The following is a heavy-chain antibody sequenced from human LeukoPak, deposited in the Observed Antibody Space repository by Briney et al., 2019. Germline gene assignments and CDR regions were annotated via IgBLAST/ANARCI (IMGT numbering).Heavy chain of an antibody. D-gene: IGHD2-2*01. V-gene: IGHV4-39*01. CDR3: ARRRTRLFDY. J-gene: IGHJ4*02. Sequence: PSETLSLTCTVSGGSITSPSNYWGWIRQPPGKGLEWIGSIYFDGNTYYNPSLKSRVTVSVDTSKRQFSLKLTSVTAADTGVYYCARRRTRLFDYWGQGTLVTVSS. CDR2: IYFDGNT. CDR1: GGSITSPSNY.